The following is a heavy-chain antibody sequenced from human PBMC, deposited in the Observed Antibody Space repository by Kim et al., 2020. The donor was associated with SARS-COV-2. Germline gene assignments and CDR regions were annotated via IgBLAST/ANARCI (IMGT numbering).Heavy chain of an antibody. Sequence: SETLSLTCAVYGGSFSGYYWSWIRQPPGKGLEWIGEINHSGSTNYNPSLKSRVTISVDTSKNQFSLKLSSVTAADTAVYYCARVTMVRGVIRGMDVWGQG. CDR1: GGSFSGYY. J-gene: IGHJ6*02. D-gene: IGHD3-10*01. CDR3: ARVTMVRGVIRGMDV. CDR2: INHSGST. V-gene: IGHV4-34*01.